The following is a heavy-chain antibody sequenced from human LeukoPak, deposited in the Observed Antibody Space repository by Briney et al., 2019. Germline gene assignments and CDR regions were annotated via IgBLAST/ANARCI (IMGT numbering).Heavy chain of an antibody. CDR1: GGSISSSNW. CDR2: IYYSGST. D-gene: IGHD1-1*01. V-gene: IGHV4-4*02. J-gene: IGHJ4*02. Sequence: SGTLSLTCAVSGGSISSSNWWSWVRQPPGKGLEWIGSIYYSGSTYYNPSLKSRVTISIDTSKNQFSLKMSSVTAADTAVYYCARDSGTAASDYWGQGTLVTVSS. CDR3: ARDSGTAASDY.